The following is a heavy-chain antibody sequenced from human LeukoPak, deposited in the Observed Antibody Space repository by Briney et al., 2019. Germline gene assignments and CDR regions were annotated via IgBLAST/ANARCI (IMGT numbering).Heavy chain of an antibody. CDR1: GGSFSGYY. D-gene: IGHD4-23*01. Sequence: SETLSLTCAVYGGSFSGYYWSWIRQPPGKGLEWIGEINHSGNTNYNPSLKSRVTISVDTSKNQFSLKLSSVTAADTAVYYCARGVTVADYYYYGMDVWGQGTTVTVSS. CDR2: INHSGNT. CDR3: ARGVTVADYYYYGMDV. J-gene: IGHJ6*02. V-gene: IGHV4-34*01.